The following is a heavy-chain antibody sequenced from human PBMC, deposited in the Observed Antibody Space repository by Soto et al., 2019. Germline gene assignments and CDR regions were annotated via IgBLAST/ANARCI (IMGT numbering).Heavy chain of an antibody. CDR2: IYWDDDR. J-gene: IGHJ4*02. CDR1: GFSLNTDGLG. D-gene: IGHD3-10*01. Sequence: QITLKESGPTLVKPTQTLTLTCTFSGFSLNTDGLGVAWIRQPPGKAPEWLALIYWDDDRRYSPSLRSRLTITKDTSRDRVVLTLTNVDPLDTATYFCVHSFRSYWFRSGSPYYFDLWGQGTLVTVSS. CDR3: VHSFRSYWFRSGSPYYFDL. V-gene: IGHV2-5*02.